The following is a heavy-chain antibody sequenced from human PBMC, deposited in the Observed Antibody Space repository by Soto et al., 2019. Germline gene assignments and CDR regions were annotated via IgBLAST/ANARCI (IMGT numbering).Heavy chain of an antibody. CDR2: ILFDGRNK. CDR3: ARELVVVAANSNWFDP. D-gene: IGHD2-15*01. J-gene: IGHJ5*02. CDR1: GFTFSGYA. Sequence: SGGSLRLSCAASGFTFSGYAMHWVRQAPGKGLEWVASILFDGRNKYYADSVKGRFTISRDNSKSTLHLQVNSLRAEDTAVYYCARELVVVAANSNWFDPWGQGTLVTVSS. V-gene: IGHV3-30*04.